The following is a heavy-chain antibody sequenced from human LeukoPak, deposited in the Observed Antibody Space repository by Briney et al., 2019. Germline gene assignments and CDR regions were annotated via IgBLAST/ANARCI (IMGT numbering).Heavy chain of an antibody. CDR3: AREIRYCSGSKCYLFDY. D-gene: IGHD2-15*01. Sequence: GGSLRLSCAASGFTFSSYEMNWVRQAPGKGLEWVSYISSSGSTIYCADSVKGRFTISRDNAKNSLYLQMNSLRAEDTAVYYCAREIRYCSGSKCYLFDYWGQGTLVTVSS. V-gene: IGHV3-48*03. J-gene: IGHJ4*02. CDR2: ISSSGSTI. CDR1: GFTFSSYE.